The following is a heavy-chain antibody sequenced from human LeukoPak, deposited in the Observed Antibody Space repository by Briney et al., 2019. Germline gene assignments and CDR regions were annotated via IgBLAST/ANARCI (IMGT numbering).Heavy chain of an antibody. Sequence: TGGSLRLSCAASGFTFSSYGMHWVRQAPGKGLEWVAVISYDGSNKYYADSVKGRFTISRDNSKNTLYLQMYSLRAEDTAVYYCAKDSGATPYYFDYWGQGTLVTVSS. CDR2: ISYDGSNK. V-gene: IGHV3-30*18. CDR1: GFTFSSYG. J-gene: IGHJ4*02. D-gene: IGHD1-26*01. CDR3: AKDSGATPYYFDY.